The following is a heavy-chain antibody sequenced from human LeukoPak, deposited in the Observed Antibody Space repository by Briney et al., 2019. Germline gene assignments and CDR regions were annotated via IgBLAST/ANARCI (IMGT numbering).Heavy chain of an antibody. V-gene: IGHV5-51*01. CDR1: GYKFTDYW. CDR3: ARHIGLTTRYLDY. D-gene: IGHD4/OR15-4a*01. J-gene: IGHJ4*02. CDR2: IYPGDSDT. Sequence: GESVKISCKGYGYKFTDYWIAWVRQMPGKGLEWMGMIYPGDSDTRYSPSFHGHVTISADTSITTAYLQWSSLKASDTAMYYCARHIGLTTRYLDYWGQGTLVTVSS.